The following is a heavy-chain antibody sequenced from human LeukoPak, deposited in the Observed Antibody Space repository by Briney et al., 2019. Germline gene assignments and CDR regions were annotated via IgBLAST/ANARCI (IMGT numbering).Heavy chain of an antibody. J-gene: IGHJ3*02. Sequence: PGGSLRLSYAASEFTFSSYWMHWVRQAPGKGLVWVSRINSDGSSTTNADSVKGRFTISRDNAKNTLYLQMNSLRAEDTAVYYCARGFTIFGVVNDAFDIWGQGTMVTVSS. CDR2: INSDGSST. CDR3: ARGFTIFGVVNDAFDI. D-gene: IGHD3-3*01. CDR1: EFTFSSYW. V-gene: IGHV3-74*03.